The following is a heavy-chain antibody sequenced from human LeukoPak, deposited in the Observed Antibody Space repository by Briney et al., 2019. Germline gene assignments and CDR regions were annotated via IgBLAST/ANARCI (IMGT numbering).Heavy chain of an antibody. D-gene: IGHD1-26*01. Sequence: GGSLRLSCTASGFSFRNTWMSWVRQAPGKGLEWVANIKKDETEIYYADSVKGRFTISRDNAKRSLYLQMNVLRVEDTVVYYCATLNWDDGEVSGFDHWGQGIMVTVSS. V-gene: IGHV3-7*01. CDR1: GFSFRNTW. CDR3: ATLNWDDGEVSGFDH. CDR2: IKKDETEI. J-gene: IGHJ5*02.